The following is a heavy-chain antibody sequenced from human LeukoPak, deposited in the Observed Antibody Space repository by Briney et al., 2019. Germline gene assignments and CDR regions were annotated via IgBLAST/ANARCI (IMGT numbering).Heavy chain of an antibody. V-gene: IGHV4-59*01. Sequence: PSETLPLTCTVSGGSISSYYWSWIRKPPGKGLEWIGYIYYSGSTNYNPPLKSRVTISVDTSKNQFSLKLSSVTAADTAVYYCARLSGSYFENWFDPWGQGTLVTVSS. CDR2: IYYSGST. CDR1: GGSISSYY. CDR3: ARLSGSYFENWFDP. J-gene: IGHJ5*02. D-gene: IGHD1-26*01.